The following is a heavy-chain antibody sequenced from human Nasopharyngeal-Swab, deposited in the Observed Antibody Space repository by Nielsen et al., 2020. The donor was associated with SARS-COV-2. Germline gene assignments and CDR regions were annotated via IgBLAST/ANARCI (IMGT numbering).Heavy chain of an antibody. CDR3: ARDESGSSSLDY. Sequence: GESLKISCAASGFTFSSYAMHWVRQAPGEGLEWVAVISYDGSNKYYADSVKGRFTISRDNSKNTLYLQMNSLRAEDTAVYYCARDESGSSSLDYWGQGTLVTVSS. V-gene: IGHV3-30-3*01. CDR1: GFTFSSYA. J-gene: IGHJ4*02. D-gene: IGHD1-26*01. CDR2: ISYDGSNK.